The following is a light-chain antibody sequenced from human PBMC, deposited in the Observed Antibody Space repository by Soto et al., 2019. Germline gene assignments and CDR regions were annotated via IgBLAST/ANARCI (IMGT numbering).Light chain of an antibody. CDR1: QTLLQSNGCNY. CDR3: MQALQTPPT. Sequence: DIVMTQSPLSLPVTPGEPASISCRSSQTLLQSNGCNYLDWYLQKPGQSPQLLIYLGSNRASGVHDRFSGSGSGTDFTLKIRRVEAEDVGVYYCMQALQTPPTFGHGTRLEIK. J-gene: IGKJ5*01. CDR2: LGS. V-gene: IGKV2-28*01.